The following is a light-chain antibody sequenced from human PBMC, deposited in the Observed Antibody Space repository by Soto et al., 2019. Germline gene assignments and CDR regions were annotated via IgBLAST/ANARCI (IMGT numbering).Light chain of an antibody. Sequence: DIQMTQSSSTLSASVGDRVTITCRASQSISSWVAWYQQKPGKAPKLLIYKASNLESGVPSRFSGSGSGTEFTLTISSLQPDDFATYYCQHYNYYSPWTFGQGTKVEIK. V-gene: IGKV1-5*03. CDR2: KAS. CDR3: QHYNYYSPWT. J-gene: IGKJ1*01. CDR1: QSISSW.